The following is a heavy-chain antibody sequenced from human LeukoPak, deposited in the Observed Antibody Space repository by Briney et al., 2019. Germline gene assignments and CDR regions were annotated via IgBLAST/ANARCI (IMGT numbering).Heavy chain of an antibody. CDR3: ASDYHTMVRGVIIRPPDY. CDR1: GYTFTSYG. D-gene: IGHD3-10*01. CDR2: ISAYNGNT. V-gene: IGHV1-18*01. J-gene: IGHJ4*02. Sequence: ASVKVSCKASGYTFTSYGISWVRQAPGQGLEWMGWISAYNGNTNYAQKPQGRVTMTTDTSTSTAYMELRSLRSDDTAVYYCASDYHTMVRGVIIRPPDYWGQGTLVTVSS.